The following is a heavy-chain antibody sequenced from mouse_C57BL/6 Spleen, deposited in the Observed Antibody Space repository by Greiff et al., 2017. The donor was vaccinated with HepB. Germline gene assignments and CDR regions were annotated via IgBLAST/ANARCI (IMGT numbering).Heavy chain of an antibody. CDR3: SRPGYSNYSAWFAY. CDR2: ISSGSSTI. Sequence: EVQLVESGGGLVKPGGSLKLSCAASGFTFSDYGMHWVRQAPEKGLEWVAYISSGSSTIYYADTVKGRFTISRDNAKNTLFLQMTSLRSEDTAMYYWSRPGYSNYSAWFAYWGQGTLVTVSA. J-gene: IGHJ3*01. V-gene: IGHV5-17*01. CDR1: GFTFSDYG. D-gene: IGHD2-5*01.